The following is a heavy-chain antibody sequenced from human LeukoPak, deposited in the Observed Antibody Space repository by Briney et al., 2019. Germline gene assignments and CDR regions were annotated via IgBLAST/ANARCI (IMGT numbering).Heavy chain of an antibody. V-gene: IGHV3-23*01. CDR3: AKERTYYYDSSGYLFGY. D-gene: IGHD3-22*01. Sequence: GGSLRLSCAASGFTFSSYAMSWVRQAPGNGLEWVSAISGSGGSTYYADSVKGRFTISRDNSKNTLYLQMNSLRAEDTAVYYCAKERTYYYDSSGYLFGYWGQGTTVTVSS. CDR2: ISGSGGST. J-gene: IGHJ6*02. CDR1: GFTFSSYA.